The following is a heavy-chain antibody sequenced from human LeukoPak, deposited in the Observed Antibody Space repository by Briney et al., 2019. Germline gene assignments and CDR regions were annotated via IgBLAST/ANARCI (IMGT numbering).Heavy chain of an antibody. CDR3: ARGGVTGTTNWFDP. CDR2: IKTSGTT. CDR1: GVSITSGTYY. V-gene: IGHV4-61*09. Sequence: NPSESLSLTCTLTGVSITSGTYYWTWIRQPAGKALKWVGYIKTSGTTDYNPSLKSRVAISVDTSKNQFSLKMSSVTAADTAVYYCARGGVTGTTNWFDPWGQGILVTVSS. J-gene: IGHJ5*02. D-gene: IGHD1-7*01.